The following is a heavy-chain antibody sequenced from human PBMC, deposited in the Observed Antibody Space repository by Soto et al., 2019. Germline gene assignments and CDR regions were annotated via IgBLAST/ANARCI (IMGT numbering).Heavy chain of an antibody. Sequence: TLSLPCTFSGGSISGGGFYWSWIRQHPGKGLEWIGYIYYSGSTYYNPSLKSRVTISVDTSKNQFSLKLSSVTAADTAVYYCARGFPDYYASRNGFAFDIWGQGTMVTVSS. CDR3: ARGFPDYYASRNGFAFDI. CDR1: GGSISGGGFY. D-gene: IGHD3-22*01. J-gene: IGHJ3*02. V-gene: IGHV4-31*03. CDR2: IYYSGST.